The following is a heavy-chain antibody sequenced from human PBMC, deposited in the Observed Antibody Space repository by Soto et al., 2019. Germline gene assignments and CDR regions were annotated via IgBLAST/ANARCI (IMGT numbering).Heavy chain of an antibody. V-gene: IGHV1-3*05. CDR1: GYTFTSYA. D-gene: IGHD2-21*02. CDR3: ARSIVVGTALDY. J-gene: IGHJ4*02. Sequence: QVQLVQSGAEEKKPGASVKVSCKASGYTFTSYAMHWVRQAPGQRLEWMGWINAGNGNTKYSQKFQGRVTITRDTSASTDYMELSSLRSEDTAVYSCARSIVVGTALDYWGQGTLVTVSS. CDR2: INAGNGNT.